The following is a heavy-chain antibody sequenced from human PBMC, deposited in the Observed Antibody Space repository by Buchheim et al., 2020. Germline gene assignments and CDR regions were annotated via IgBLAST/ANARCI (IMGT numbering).Heavy chain of an antibody. D-gene: IGHD3-16*01. CDR3: ARSPTDYICQYGMDV. Sequence: QVTLRESGPALVKPTQTLTLTCSFSGFSLSTNRMCVSWLRQPPGKALEWLARIDWDEDEYYSASLRASLTISKDTSSNQVVLTLTNMDTADAGTYDCARSPTDYICQYGMDVWGQGTT. J-gene: IGHJ6*02. CDR2: IDWDEDE. V-gene: IGHV2-70*15. CDR1: GFSLSTNRMC.